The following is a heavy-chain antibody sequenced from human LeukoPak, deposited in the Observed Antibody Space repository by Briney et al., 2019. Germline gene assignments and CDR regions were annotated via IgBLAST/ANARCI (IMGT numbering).Heavy chain of an antibody. CDR1: GGTFSSYA. Sequence: SVKVSCKASGGTFSSYAISWVRQAPGQGLEWMGRIIPILGIANYAQKFQGRVTITADKSTSTAYMELSSLRSEDTAVYYCARGGSGSPSDYWGQGTLVTVSS. V-gene: IGHV1-69*04. CDR3: ARGGSGSPSDY. J-gene: IGHJ4*02. CDR2: IIPILGIA. D-gene: IGHD3-10*01.